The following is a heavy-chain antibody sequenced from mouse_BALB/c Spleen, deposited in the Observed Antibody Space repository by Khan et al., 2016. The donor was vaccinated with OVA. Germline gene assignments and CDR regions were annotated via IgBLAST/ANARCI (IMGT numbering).Heavy chain of an antibody. D-gene: IGHD2-3*01. Sequence: VQLKQSGAELVKPGASVKLSCTASGFNIKDTYMHWVKQRPEQGLEWIGRIAPANGNTKYDPKFHGKATIKADTSSNTAYLQLSSLTSEDTAVYYCAHRADDPRNFDVWGAGTTVTVSS. CDR2: IAPANGNT. J-gene: IGHJ1*01. CDR1: GFNIKDTY. V-gene: IGHV14-3*02. CDR3: AHRADDPRNFDV.